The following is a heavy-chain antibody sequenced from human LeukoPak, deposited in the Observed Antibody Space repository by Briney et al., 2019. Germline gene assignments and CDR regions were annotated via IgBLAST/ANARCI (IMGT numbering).Heavy chain of an antibody. CDR2: ISYDGSNK. Sequence: GGSLRLSCAASGFTFSSYGMHWVRQAPGKGLEWVAVISYDGSNKYYADSVKGRFTISRDNSKNTLYLQMNSLRAEDTAVYYCAKDSCRRFRGYDFWSGFCYYYGMDVWGQGTTVTVSS. J-gene: IGHJ6*02. V-gene: IGHV3-30*18. CDR3: AKDSCRRFRGYDFWSGFCYYYGMDV. CDR1: GFTFSSYG. D-gene: IGHD3-3*01.